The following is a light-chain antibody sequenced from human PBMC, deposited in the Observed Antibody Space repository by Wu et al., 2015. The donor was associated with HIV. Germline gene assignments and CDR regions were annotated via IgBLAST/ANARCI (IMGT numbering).Light chain of an antibody. CDR2: AAS. V-gene: IGKV1-8*01. CDR3: QQSYSKYT. CDR1: QGISSY. Sequence: AIRITQSPSSLSASTGDRVTITCRASQGISSYLAWYQQKPGKAPKLLIYAASTLQSGVPSRFSGSGSGTDFTLTINNIQPEDSATYFCQQSYSKYTFGQGTKVEI. J-gene: IGKJ2*01.